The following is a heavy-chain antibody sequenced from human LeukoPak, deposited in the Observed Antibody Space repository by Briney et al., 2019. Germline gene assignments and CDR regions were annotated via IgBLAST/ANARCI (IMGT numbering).Heavy chain of an antibody. CDR3: ARDLAKPGIAVAGTGAPLWFDP. J-gene: IGHJ5*02. CDR1: GYTFTSYG. D-gene: IGHD6-19*01. V-gene: IGHV1-18*01. CDR2: ISAYNGNT. Sequence: ASVKVSCKASGYTFTSYGISWVRQAPGQGLEWMGWISAYNGNTNYAQKLQGRVTMTTDTSTSTAYMELRSLRSDDTAVYYCARDLAKPGIAVAGTGAPLWFDPWGQGTLVTVSS.